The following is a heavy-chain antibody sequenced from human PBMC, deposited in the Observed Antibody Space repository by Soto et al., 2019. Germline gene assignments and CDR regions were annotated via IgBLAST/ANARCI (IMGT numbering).Heavy chain of an antibody. J-gene: IGHJ4*02. V-gene: IGHV3-74*01. CDR1: GFTFSNYR. D-gene: IGHD6-13*01. CDR2: INTDGSST. Sequence: GGSLRLSCAASGFTFSNYRMYWVRQAPGKGLVWVSSINTDGSSTYYADSVKGRVTISRDNAKNTLYLQMNSLRAEDTAIYYCTRASTTSWYEFPFWGQGTLVTVSS. CDR3: TRASTTSWYEFPF.